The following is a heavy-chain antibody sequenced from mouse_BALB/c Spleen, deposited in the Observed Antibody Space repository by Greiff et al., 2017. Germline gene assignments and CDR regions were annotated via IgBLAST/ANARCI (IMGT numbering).Heavy chain of an antibody. CDR2: ISSGSSTI. D-gene: IGHD2-4*01. Sequence: EVMLEESGGGLVQPGGSRKLSCAASGFTFSSFGMHWVRQAPEKGLEWVAYISSGSSTIYYADTVKGRFTIPRDNPKNTLFLQMTSLRSEDTAMYYCARGDLGLRRGFAYWGQGTLVTVSA. V-gene: IGHV5-17*02. CDR3: ARGDLGLRRGFAY. J-gene: IGHJ3*01. CDR1: GFTFSSFG.